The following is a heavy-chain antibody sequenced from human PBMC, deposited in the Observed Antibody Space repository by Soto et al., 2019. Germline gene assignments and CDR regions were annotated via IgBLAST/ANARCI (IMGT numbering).Heavy chain of an antibody. J-gene: IGHJ6*03. Sequence: QVQLVESGGGVVQPGRSLRLSCAASGFTFSSYGMHWVRQAPGKGLEWVAVISYDGSNKYYADSVKGRFTISRDNSKNTLYLQMNSLRAEDTAVYYCAKGPARYYYYYYMDVWGKGTTVTVSS. D-gene: IGHD6-6*01. CDR1: GFTFSSYG. V-gene: IGHV3-30*18. CDR2: ISYDGSNK. CDR3: AKGPARYYYYYYMDV.